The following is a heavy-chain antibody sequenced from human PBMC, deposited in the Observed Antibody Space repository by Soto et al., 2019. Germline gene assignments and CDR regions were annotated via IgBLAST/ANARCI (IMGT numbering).Heavy chain of an antibody. CDR3: ARGRGIQLWLRSPYYFDY. CDR2: INHSGST. J-gene: IGHJ4*02. Sequence: QVQLQQWGAGLLKPSETLSLTCAVYGGSFSGYYWSWIRQPPGKGLEWIGEINHSGSTNYNPSLKSRVTISGDTSKNQFSLKLSSVTAADTAVYYCARGRGIQLWLRSPYYFDYWGQGTLVTVSS. V-gene: IGHV4-34*01. D-gene: IGHD5-18*01. CDR1: GGSFSGYY.